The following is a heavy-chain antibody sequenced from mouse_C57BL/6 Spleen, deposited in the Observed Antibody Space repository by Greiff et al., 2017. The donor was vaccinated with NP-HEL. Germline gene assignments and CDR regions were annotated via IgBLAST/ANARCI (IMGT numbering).Heavy chain of an antibody. V-gene: IGHV1-18*01. CDR1: GYTFTDYN. CDR3: ARRRNWYFDV. CDR2: INPNNGGT. Sequence: VHVKQSGPELVKPGASVKIPCKASGYTFTDYNMDWVKQSHGKSLEWIGDINPNNGGTIYNQKFKGKATLTVDKSSSTAYMELRSLTSEDTAVYYCARRRNWYFDVWGTGTTVTVSS. J-gene: IGHJ1*03.